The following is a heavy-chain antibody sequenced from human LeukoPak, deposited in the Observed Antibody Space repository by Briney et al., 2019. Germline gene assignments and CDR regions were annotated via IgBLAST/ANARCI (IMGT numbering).Heavy chain of an antibody. D-gene: IGHD2-15*01. CDR2: IWYDGSNK. CDR3: ARDIGYCSGGSCFSDTFDI. Sequence: GGSLRLSCAASGFTFSSYAMHWVRQAPGKGLEWVAVIWYDGSNKYYPDPVKGRFTISRDNFKNTLYLQMNSLRAEDTAVYYCARDIGYCSGGSCFSDTFDIWGQGTMVTVSS. CDR1: GFTFSSYA. V-gene: IGHV3-33*01. J-gene: IGHJ3*02.